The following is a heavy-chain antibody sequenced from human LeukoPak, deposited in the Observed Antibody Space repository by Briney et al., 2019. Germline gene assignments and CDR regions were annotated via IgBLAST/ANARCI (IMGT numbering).Heavy chain of an antibody. D-gene: IGHD2-2*01. CDR1: GFTFSSYA. CDR2: ITGSGGST. Sequence: GGSLRLSCAASGFTFSSYAMSWVRQAPGKGLEWVSAITGSGGSTYYADSVKGRFTISRDNAKNSLYLQMNSLRAEDTALYYCARGLGAYQLPYFDYWGQGTLVTVSS. J-gene: IGHJ4*02. CDR3: ARGLGAYQLPYFDY. V-gene: IGHV3-23*01.